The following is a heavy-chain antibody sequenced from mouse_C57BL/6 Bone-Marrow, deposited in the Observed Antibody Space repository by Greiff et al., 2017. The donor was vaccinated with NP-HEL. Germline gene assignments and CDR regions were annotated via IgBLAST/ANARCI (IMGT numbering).Heavy chain of an antibody. CDR1: GYSITSGYD. Sequence: DVKLVESGPGMVKPSQSLSLTCTVTGYSITSGYDWHWIRHFPGNKLEWMGYISYSGSTNYNPSLKSRISITHDTSKNHFFLKLNSVTTEDTATYYCARADLYDGYFDYWGQGTTLTVSS. D-gene: IGHD2-3*01. CDR3: ARADLYDGYFDY. CDR2: ISYSGST. V-gene: IGHV3-1*01. J-gene: IGHJ2*01.